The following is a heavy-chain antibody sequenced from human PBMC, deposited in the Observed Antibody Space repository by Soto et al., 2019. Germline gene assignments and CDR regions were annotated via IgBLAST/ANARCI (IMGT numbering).Heavy chain of an antibody. CDR2: IYPGDSDT. CDR1: GYSFTNSW. Sequence: PGESLKISCKASGYSFTNSWIGWVRQMPGKGLEWMGIIYPGDSDTRYSPSFQGQVTISADKSISTAYLQWSSLKASDTAMYYCARHRAHGADRSSSFDFWGQGTLVTAPQ. V-gene: IGHV5-51*01. CDR3: ARHRAHGADRSSSFDF. D-gene: IGHD6-13*01. J-gene: IGHJ4*02.